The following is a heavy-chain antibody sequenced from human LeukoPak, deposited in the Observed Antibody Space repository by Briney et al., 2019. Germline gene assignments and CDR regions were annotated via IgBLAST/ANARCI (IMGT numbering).Heavy chain of an antibody. J-gene: IGHJ4*02. CDR1: GYTFTSYG. CDR3: ARDPEIDYDILTGWFDY. CDR2: ISAYNGNT. Sequence: GSVKVCCKASGYTFTSYGISWVRQAPGRGLEWMGWISAYNGNTNYAQKLQGRVTMTTDTSTSTAYMELRSLRSDDTAVYYCARDPEIDYDILTGWFDYWGQGTLVTVSS. V-gene: IGHV1-18*01. D-gene: IGHD3-9*01.